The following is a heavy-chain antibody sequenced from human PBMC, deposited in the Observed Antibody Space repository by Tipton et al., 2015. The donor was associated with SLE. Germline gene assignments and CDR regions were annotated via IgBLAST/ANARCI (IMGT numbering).Heavy chain of an antibody. V-gene: IGHV4-39*07. CDR2: MFYSGRT. D-gene: IGHD1-26*01. CDR1: GGSISSSIDF. J-gene: IGHJ4*02. CDR3: ARGLFPWELFY. Sequence: TLSLTCTVSGGSISSSIDFGGWIRQPPGKGLEWIGSMFYSGRTYYNPSLKSRVSISVDTSKNQFFLKLSSVTAADTAVYYCARGLFPWELFYWGQGTLVTVSS.